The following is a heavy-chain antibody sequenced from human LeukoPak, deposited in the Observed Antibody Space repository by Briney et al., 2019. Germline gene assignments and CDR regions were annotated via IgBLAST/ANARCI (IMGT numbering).Heavy chain of an antibody. CDR1: GFTFSSYA. CDR2: ISYDGSNK. CDR3: ARTTSYSGSYDGDDY. Sequence: GGSLRLSCAASGFTFSSYAMHWVRQAPGTGLEWVAVISYDGSNKYYADSVKGRFTISRDNSKNTLYLQMNSLRAEDTAVYYCARTTSYSGSYDGDDYWGQGTLVTVSS. J-gene: IGHJ4*02. D-gene: IGHD1-26*01. V-gene: IGHV3-30*04.